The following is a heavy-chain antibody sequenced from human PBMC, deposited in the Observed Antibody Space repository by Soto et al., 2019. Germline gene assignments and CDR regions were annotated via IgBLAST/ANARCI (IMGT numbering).Heavy chain of an antibody. Sequence: SLRLSCAASGFTFSSYAMHWVRQAPGKGLEWVAVISYDGSNKYYADSVKGRFTISRDNSKNTLYLQMNSLRAEDTAVYYCARDQTYYYDSSGYLAPDYWGQGTRVTVSS. D-gene: IGHD3-22*01. V-gene: IGHV3-30-3*01. CDR3: ARDQTYYYDSSGYLAPDY. CDR1: GFTFSSYA. J-gene: IGHJ4*02. CDR2: ISYDGSNK.